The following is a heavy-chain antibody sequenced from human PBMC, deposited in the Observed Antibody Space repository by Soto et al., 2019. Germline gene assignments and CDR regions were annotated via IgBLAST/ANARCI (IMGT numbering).Heavy chain of an antibody. V-gene: IGHV2-5*02. CDR2: IYWDDDK. CDR1: GFSLSTSGVG. D-gene: IGHD3-10*01. CDR3: AHHPYYGLAPYSFDY. Sequence: QITLKESGPTLVKPTQTLTLTCTFSGFSLSTSGVGVGWIRQPPGKALEWLAVIYWDDDKRSRSSLKSKLTITKDPSKNQVVLTMTNMDPVDTATYYCAHHPYYGLAPYSFDYWGQGILVTVSS. J-gene: IGHJ4*02.